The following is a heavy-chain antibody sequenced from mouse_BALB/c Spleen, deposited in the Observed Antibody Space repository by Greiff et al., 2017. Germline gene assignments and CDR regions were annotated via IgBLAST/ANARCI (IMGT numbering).Heavy chain of an antibody. CDR3: ARYDGYEGDAMDY. CDR2: ISYSGST. J-gene: IGHJ4*01. CDR1: GYSITSDYA. V-gene: IGHV3-2*02. Sequence: EVQLQESGPGLVKPSQSLSLTCTVTGYSITSDYAWNWIRQFPGNKLEWMGYISYSGSTSYNPSLKSRISITRDTSKNQFFLQLNSVTTEDTATYYCARYDGYEGDAMDYWGQGTSVTVSS. D-gene: IGHD2-3*01.